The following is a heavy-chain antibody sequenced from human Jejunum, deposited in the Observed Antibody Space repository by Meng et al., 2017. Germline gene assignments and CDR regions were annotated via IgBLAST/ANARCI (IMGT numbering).Heavy chain of an antibody. CDR3: AKWITQGGSYHDSRDYAFDI. V-gene: IGHV3-23*01. CDR2: ISGSGGST. CDR1: GFTFSSYA. D-gene: IGHD3-16*02. Sequence: GGSLRLSCVGTGFTFSSYAMNWVRQAPGKGLEWLSIISGSGGSTKYAESVKGRFSISRDNSKNTVYLQMNSLRADDAAVYYCAKWITQGGSYHDSRDYAFDIWGQGTVVTVSS. J-gene: IGHJ3*02.